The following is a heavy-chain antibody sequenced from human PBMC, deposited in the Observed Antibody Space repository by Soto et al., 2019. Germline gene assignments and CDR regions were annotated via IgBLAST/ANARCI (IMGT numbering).Heavy chain of an antibody. Sequence: SETLSLTCAVSGGSISSSNWWSWVRQPPGKGLGWIGEIYHSGSTNYNQSLKSRVTISVDKSKNQFSLKLSSVTAADTAVYYCARFMVRGVRYYYYYGMDVWGQGTTVT. CDR2: IYHSGST. CDR1: GGSISSSNW. D-gene: IGHD3-10*01. CDR3: ARFMVRGVRYYYYYGMDV. J-gene: IGHJ6*02. V-gene: IGHV4-4*02.